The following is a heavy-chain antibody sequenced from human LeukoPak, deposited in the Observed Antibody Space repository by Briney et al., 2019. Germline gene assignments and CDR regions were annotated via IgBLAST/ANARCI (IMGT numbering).Heavy chain of an antibody. Sequence: PSQTLSLTCTVSGGSISSYYLSWIRHPPGKGLEWIGYIYYSGNTNYNPSLKSRLTISVDTSKNQFSLNLSSVTAADTAVYYCAGGGTSWFDPWGQGTLVTVSS. CDR2: IYYSGNT. V-gene: IGHV4-59*01. D-gene: IGHD2-2*01. J-gene: IGHJ5*02. CDR3: AGGGTSWFDP. CDR1: GGSISSYY.